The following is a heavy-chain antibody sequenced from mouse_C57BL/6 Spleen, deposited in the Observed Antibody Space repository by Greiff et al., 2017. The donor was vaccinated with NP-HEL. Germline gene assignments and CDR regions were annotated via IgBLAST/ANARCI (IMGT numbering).Heavy chain of an antibody. Sequence: EVKLVESGGGLVKPGGSLKLSCAASGFTFSDYGMHWVRQAPEKGLEWVAYISSGSSTIYYADTVKGRFTISRDNAKNTLFLQMTSLRSEDTAMYYCARSPDSSYYYAMDYWGQGTSVTVSS. CDR1: GFTFSDYG. J-gene: IGHJ4*01. D-gene: IGHD1-1*01. CDR2: ISSGSSTI. CDR3: ARSPDSSYYYAMDY. V-gene: IGHV5-17*01.